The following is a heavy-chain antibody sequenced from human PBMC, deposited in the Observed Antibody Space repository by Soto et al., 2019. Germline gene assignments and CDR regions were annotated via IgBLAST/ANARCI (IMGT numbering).Heavy chain of an antibody. CDR1: GFPFSSYG. CDR2: IWFDGSNK. J-gene: IGHJ4*02. Sequence: QVQLVESGGGVVPPGRSLRLSCAASGFPFSSYGMHWVRHAPGKGLEWVAVIWFDGSNKFYADSVKGRFTISRDNSKHTVSLQMNSLRDEDSAASYCATTGPYWGQGTLVTVSS. V-gene: IGHV3-33*01. CDR3: ATTGPY.